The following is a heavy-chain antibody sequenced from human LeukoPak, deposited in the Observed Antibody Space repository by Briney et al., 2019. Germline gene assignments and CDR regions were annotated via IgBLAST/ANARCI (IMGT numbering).Heavy chain of an antibody. V-gene: IGHV3-53*04. CDR2: IYGGGGT. D-gene: IGHD6-19*01. CDR3: ARVGVGTVAGNYFDD. J-gene: IGHJ4*02. Sequence: GRSLRLSCAASGFTFSSYAMHWVRQAPGKGLEWVSLIYGGGGTFYADSVKGRFTISRHNFENTLYLQMNDLRSEDTAVYYCARVGVGTVAGNYFDDWGQGTLVTVSS. CDR1: GFTFSSYA.